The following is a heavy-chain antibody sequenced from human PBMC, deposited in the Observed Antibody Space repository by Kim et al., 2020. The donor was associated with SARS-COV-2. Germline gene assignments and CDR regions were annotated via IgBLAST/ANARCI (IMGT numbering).Heavy chain of an antibody. Sequence: SETLSLTCTVSGGSISSSSYYWGWIRQPPGKGLEWIGSIYYSGSTYYNPSLKSRVTISVDTSKNQFSLKLSSVTAADTAVYYCASPGDYYYGMDVWGQGT. CDR3: ASPGDYYYGMDV. CDR1: GGSISSSSYY. D-gene: IGHD3-10*01. V-gene: IGHV4-39*01. CDR2: IYYSGST. J-gene: IGHJ6*02.